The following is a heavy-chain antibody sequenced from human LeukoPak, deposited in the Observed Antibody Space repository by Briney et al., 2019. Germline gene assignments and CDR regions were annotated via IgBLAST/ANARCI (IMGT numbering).Heavy chain of an antibody. J-gene: IGHJ6*02. CDR3: ASGGLASYETIPYYYYGMDV. D-gene: IGHD2/OR15-2a*01. Sequence: ASVKVSCKASGYTFTSYYMHWVRQAPGQGLEWMGIINPSGGSTSYAQKFQGRVTMTRDTSTSTVYMELSSLRSEDTAVYYCASGGLASYETIPYYYYGMDVWGQGTTVTVSS. CDR1: GYTFTSYY. CDR2: INPSGGST. V-gene: IGHV1-46*01.